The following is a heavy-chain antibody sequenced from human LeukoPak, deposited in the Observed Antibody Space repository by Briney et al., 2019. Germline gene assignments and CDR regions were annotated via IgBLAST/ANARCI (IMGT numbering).Heavy chain of an antibody. V-gene: IGHV1-2*04. CDR1: GGTFSSYY. CDR3: ARMGATTGDLLSGGGNWFDP. Sequence: ASVKVSCKASGGTFSSYYMHWVRQAPGQGLEWMGWINPNSGGTNYAQKFQGWVTMTRDTSISTAYMELSRLRSDDTAVYYCARMGATTGDLLSGGGNWFDPWGQGTLVTVSS. CDR2: INPNSGGT. D-gene: IGHD1-26*01. J-gene: IGHJ5*02.